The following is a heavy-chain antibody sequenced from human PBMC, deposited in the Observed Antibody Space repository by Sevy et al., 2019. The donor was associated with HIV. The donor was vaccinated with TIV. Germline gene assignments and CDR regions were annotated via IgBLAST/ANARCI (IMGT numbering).Heavy chain of an antibody. V-gene: IGHV1-18*01. D-gene: IGHD5-18*01. CDR3: ARDFLEGANTGDAFDI. Sequence: ASVKVSCKASGYTFTSFDITWVRHAPGEGLEWMGWISAYNGNTNYAQKLHDRVTMTTDTSTSTAYMELRSLSSDDTAVYYCARDFLEGANTGDAFDIWGQGTMVTVSS. CDR1: GYTFTSFD. J-gene: IGHJ3*02. CDR2: ISAYNGNT.